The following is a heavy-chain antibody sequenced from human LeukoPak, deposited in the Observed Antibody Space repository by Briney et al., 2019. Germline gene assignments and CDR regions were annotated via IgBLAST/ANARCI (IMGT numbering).Heavy chain of an antibody. Sequence: SQTLSLTCAIYGDSVSSNSVTWNWIRQSPSRGLEWLGRTYYRSTWYNDYAVSVRGRITGNPDTSKNQFSLHLNSVTPEDTAVYYCARRLTQYDCFDPWGQGILVTVSS. D-gene: IGHD2-2*01. V-gene: IGHV6-1*01. CDR1: GDSVSSNSVT. J-gene: IGHJ5*02. CDR3: ARRLTQYDCFDP. CDR2: TYYRSTWYN.